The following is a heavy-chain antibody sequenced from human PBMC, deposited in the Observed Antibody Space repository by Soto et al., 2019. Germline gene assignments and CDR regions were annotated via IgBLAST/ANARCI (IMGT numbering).Heavy chain of an antibody. CDR1: GGTFSSYA. CDR3: ARESLDYDILTGYASSGMDV. V-gene: IGHV1-69*05. J-gene: IGHJ6*02. D-gene: IGHD3-9*01. Sequence: SVKVSCKASGGTFSSYAISWVRQAPGQGLEWMGGIIPIFGTANYAQKLQGRVTMTTDTSTSTAYMELRSLRSDDTAVYYCARESLDYDILTGYASSGMDVWGQGTTVTVSS. CDR2: IIPIFGTA.